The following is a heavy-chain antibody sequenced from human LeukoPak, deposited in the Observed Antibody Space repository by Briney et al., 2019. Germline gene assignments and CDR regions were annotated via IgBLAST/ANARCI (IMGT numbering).Heavy chain of an antibody. CDR1: GYTFTSYD. CDR2: MNPNSGNT. V-gene: IGHV1-8*03. D-gene: IGHD5-12*01. J-gene: IGHJ6*03. CDR3: ARAGAPYSGYDSYYYYYMDV. Sequence: ASVKVSCKAYGYTFTSYDINWVRQTTGQGLEWMGWMNPNSGNTGYAQKFQGRVTITRNTSISTAYMELSSLRSEDTAVYYCARAGAPYSGYDSYYYYYMDVWGKGTTVTVSS.